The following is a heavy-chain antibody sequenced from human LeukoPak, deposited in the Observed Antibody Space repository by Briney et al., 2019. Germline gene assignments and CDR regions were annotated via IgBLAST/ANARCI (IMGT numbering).Heavy chain of an antibody. CDR2: INPNSGGT. Sequence: GASVKVSCKASGYTFTGYYMHWVRQAPGQGLEWMGWINPNSGGTNYAQKFQGRVTMTRDTSISTAYMELSRLRSDDTAVYYCAREGCSSTSCYYFDYWGQGTLVTVSS. CDR1: GYTFTGYY. V-gene: IGHV1-2*02. J-gene: IGHJ4*02. CDR3: AREGCSSTSCYYFDY. D-gene: IGHD2-2*01.